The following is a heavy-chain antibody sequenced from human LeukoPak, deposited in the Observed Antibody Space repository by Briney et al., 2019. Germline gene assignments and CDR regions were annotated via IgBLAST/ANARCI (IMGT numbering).Heavy chain of an antibody. CDR1: GYTFTSYY. CDR3: APYSYRCGTPNSLDF. D-gene: IGHD3-16*02. Sequence: ASVKVSCKASGYTFTSYYIHWVRQAPGQGLEWMGWINPNNDDTNNAQRFQGRVTMTTETSINTPYMELRSLTSEERALYYRAPYSYRCGTPNSLDFWGQGTLVTVSS. J-gene: IGHJ4*02. CDR2: INPNNDDT. V-gene: IGHV1-2*02.